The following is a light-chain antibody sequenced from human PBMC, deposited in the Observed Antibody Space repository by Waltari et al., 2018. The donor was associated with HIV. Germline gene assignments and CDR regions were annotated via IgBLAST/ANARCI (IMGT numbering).Light chain of an antibody. J-gene: IGLJ2*01. CDR3: ASWDDSLNGPV. V-gene: IGLV1-44*01. CDR1: TSNIGSNT. CDR2: GKN. Sequence: QSVLTQPPSPSGTPGQRATISSSGSTSNIGSNTVTWFQQLPGKAPKVLIYGKNQRPSGVPDRFSGSKSGTSASLAIGGLQSEDEADYYCASWDDSLNGPVFGGGTTLTVL.